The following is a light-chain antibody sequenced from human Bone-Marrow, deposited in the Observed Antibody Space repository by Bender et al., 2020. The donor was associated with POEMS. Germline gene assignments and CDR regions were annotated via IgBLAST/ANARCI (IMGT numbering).Light chain of an antibody. CDR1: ALPKRY. Sequence: SDELTQSPSVSVSPGQTATITCSGDALPKRYAHWYQQKSGQAPVLVIYEDSKRPSGIPERFSGSSSGTMATLTISGAQVEDEADYYCYSTDNSGNQRVFGGGTKLTVL. J-gene: IGLJ2*01. CDR3: YSTDNSGNQRV. V-gene: IGLV3-10*01. CDR2: EDS.